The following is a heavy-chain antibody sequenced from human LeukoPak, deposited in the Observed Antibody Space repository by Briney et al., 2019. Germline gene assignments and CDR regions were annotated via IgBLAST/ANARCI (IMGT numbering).Heavy chain of an antibody. CDR1: GFTFSDYY. J-gene: IGHJ4*02. D-gene: IGHD3-10*01. Sequence: GGSLRLSCAASGFTFSDYYMSWIRQAPGKGLEWVSYISSSGGTIYYADSVKGRFTISRDNAKNSLCLQMNSLRAEDTAVYYCARDSAMVRGTFDYWGQGTLVTVSS. V-gene: IGHV3-11*01. CDR2: ISSSGGTI. CDR3: ARDSAMVRGTFDY.